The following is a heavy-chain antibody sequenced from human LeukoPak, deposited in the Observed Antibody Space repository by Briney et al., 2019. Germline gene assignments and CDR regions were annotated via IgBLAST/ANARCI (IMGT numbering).Heavy chain of an antibody. CDR1: GGSISSYY. D-gene: IGHD6-13*01. J-gene: IGHJ5*02. CDR2: IYYSGST. V-gene: IGHV4-59*01. Sequence: SETLSLTCTVSGGSISSYYWSWIRQPPGKGLEWIGYIYYSGSTNYNPSLKSRVTISVDTSKNQFSLKLSSVTAADTAVYYCARGRKFSSWSYNWFDPWGQGTLVTDSS. CDR3: ARGRKFSSWSYNWFDP.